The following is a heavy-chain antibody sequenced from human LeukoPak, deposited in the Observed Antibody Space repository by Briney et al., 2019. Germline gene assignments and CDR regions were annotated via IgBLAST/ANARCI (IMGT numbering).Heavy chain of an antibody. CDR3: ARDCWDYGSGSYCGIDY. V-gene: IGHV3-21*01. CDR1: GFTFSSYS. D-gene: IGHD3-10*01. J-gene: IGHJ4*02. CDR2: ISSSSSYI. Sequence: GGSLRLPCAASGFTFSSYSMNWVRQAPGKGLEWVSSISSSSSYIYYADSVKGRFTISRDNAKNSLYLQKNSLRAEDTAVYYCARDCWDYGSGSYCGIDYWGQGTLVTVSS.